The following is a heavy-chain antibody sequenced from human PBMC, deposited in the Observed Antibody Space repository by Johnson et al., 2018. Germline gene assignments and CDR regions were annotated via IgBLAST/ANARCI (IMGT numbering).Heavy chain of an antibody. V-gene: IGHV3-30-3*01. J-gene: IGHJ6*03. D-gene: IGHD3-3*01. CDR2: ISYDGSKK. CDR1: GFTFSNYV. Sequence: QVQLVESGGGVVQPGRSLRLSCAASGFTFSNYVMHWVRQAPGKGLEWVAVISYDGSKKYYADSVKGRSTISRDNAKNTLYLQMNSLRAEDTAGYYCAKNGPLRFLEWPPSYYYYMDVWGKGTTVTVSS. CDR3: AKNGPLRFLEWPPSYYYYMDV.